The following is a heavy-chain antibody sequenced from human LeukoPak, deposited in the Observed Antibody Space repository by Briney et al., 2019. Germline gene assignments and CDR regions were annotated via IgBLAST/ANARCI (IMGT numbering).Heavy chain of an antibody. D-gene: IGHD6-19*01. CDR2: IYTSGST. CDR3: ARLPRESSGWARLDY. CDR1: GGSISSYY. Sequence: SETLSLTCTASGGSISSYYWSWIRQPPGKGLEWIGYIYTSGSTNYNTSLKSRVTISVDTSKNQFSLKLSSATAADTAVYYCARLPRESSGWARLDYWGQGTLVTVSS. J-gene: IGHJ4*02. V-gene: IGHV4-4*09.